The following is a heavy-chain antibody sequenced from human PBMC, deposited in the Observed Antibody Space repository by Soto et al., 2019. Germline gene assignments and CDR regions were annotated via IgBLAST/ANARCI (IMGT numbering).Heavy chain of an antibody. D-gene: IGHD6-13*01. J-gene: IGHJ4*02. CDR2: VSYDGSNK. CDR3: AKTYSTSWYGEVDY. Sequence: QVQLVESGGGVVQPGKSLRLSCAGSGFTFSNYGMHWVRQAPGKGLEWVAVVSYDGSNKYYADSVKGRFTISRDNSKNTLYLQMNSLRAEDTAVYYCAKTYSTSWYGEVDYWGQGTLVTVSP. CDR1: GFTFSNYG. V-gene: IGHV3-30*18.